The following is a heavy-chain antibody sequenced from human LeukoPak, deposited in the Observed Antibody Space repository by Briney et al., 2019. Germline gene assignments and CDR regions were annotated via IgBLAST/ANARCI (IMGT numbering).Heavy chain of an antibody. V-gene: IGHV4-39*01. CDR1: GGSIRSSSYY. J-gene: IGHJ4*02. CDR3: ARHPPGYCSSTSCYTGMGNFDY. CDR2: IYYGGST. Sequence: AETLSLTCTVSGGSIRSSSYYWGWIRQPPGKGLEWIGSIYYGGSTYYNPSLKSRVTISVDTSKNQFSLKLSSVTAADTAVYYCARHPPGYCSSTSCYTGMGNFDYWGQGTLVTVSS. D-gene: IGHD2-2*02.